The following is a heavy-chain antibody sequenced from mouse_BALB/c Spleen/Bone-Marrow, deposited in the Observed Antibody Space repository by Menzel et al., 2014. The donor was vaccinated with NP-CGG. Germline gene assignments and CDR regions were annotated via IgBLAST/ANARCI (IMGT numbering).Heavy chain of an antibody. CDR3: ARDGDYTYSWFDY. CDR2: ISDGGSYT. CDR1: GFTFSDYY. Sequence: EVKVEESGGGLVKPGGSLKLSCAASGFTFSDYYMYWVRQTPEKRLEWVATISDGGSYTFYPDSVKGRFTISRDNAKNNLYLQMSSLKSEDTAMYYCARDGDYTYSWFDYWGQGTLVTVSA. D-gene: IGHD2-14*01. J-gene: IGHJ3*01. V-gene: IGHV5-4*02.